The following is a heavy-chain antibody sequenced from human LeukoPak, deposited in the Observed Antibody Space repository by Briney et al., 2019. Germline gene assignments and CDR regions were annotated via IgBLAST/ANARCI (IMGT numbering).Heavy chain of an antibody. V-gene: IGHV3-64D*06. CDR3: VRGTGY. Sequence: GGSLRLSCSVSGFTFSTYVMHWVRQAPGKGLEYVSAISSNGDNTYYADSVKGRFTISRDNSKNTPYLQMSSLRADDTAVYYCVRGTGYWGQGTLVTVSS. J-gene: IGHJ4*02. CDR1: GFTFSTYV. CDR2: ISSNGDNT.